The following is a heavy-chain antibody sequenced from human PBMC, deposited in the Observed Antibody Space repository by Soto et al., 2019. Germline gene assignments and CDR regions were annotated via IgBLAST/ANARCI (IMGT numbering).Heavy chain of an antibody. CDR2: IIPIFGTA. V-gene: IGHV1-69*06. CDR3: VAGGDTLNGMDV. CDR1: GCTFSIYA. J-gene: IGHJ6*02. Sequence: PSVKVSCTASGCTFSIYAISWVRQAPGQGLEWMGGIIPIFGTANYAQKFQGRVTITADKSTSTAYMELSSLRSEDTAVYYCVAGGDTLNGMDVWGQGTTVTVSS. D-gene: IGHD3-16*01.